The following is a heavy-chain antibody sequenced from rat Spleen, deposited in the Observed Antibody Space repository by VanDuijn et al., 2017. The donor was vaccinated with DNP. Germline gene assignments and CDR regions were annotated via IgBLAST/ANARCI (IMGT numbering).Heavy chain of an antibody. CDR2: IWSNGDT. CDR1: GFSLSSYH. J-gene: IGHJ2*01. CDR3: ARWHLYLKYFDY. Sequence: QVQLKESGPGLVQPSQTLSLSCTVSGFSLSSYHVHWVRQPPGKGLEWMGVIWSNGDTSYDSVLKSRLTISRDTSKSQVLLKMNSLQTEDTAMYFCARWHLYLKYFDYWGQGVMVTVSS. D-gene: IGHD1-2*01. V-gene: IGHV2-32*01.